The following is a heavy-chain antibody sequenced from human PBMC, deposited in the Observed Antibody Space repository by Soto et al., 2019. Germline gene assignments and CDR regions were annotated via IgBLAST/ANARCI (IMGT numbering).Heavy chain of an antibody. V-gene: IGHV1-3*01. CDR2: ISAANGST. D-gene: IGHD3-3*01. J-gene: IGHJ4*01. CDR3: ARSNYDFWSGYYN. Sequence: ASVKVSCKASGYTFTNYAMHWVRQAPGQRLEWMGWISAANGSTKYSQKFQDRVTITRDTSASTAYMELSSLRSEDTAVYYCARSNYDFWSGYYNWGHGTQVTVSS. CDR1: GYTFTNYA.